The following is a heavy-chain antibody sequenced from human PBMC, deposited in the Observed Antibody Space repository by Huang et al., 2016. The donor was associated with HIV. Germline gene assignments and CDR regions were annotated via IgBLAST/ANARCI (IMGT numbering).Heavy chain of an antibody. J-gene: IGHJ3*02. CDR2: ISKDGSNN. Sequence: QVQLVESGGGVVQPGRYLRLSCAASGFPVNNHAMHWVRQAPCKGLDWVAVISKDGSNNYYADSVKGRFTISRDSSKSTLFLHMTSLRTEDTAVYYCARAKDTWDAYDIWGQGTMVIVSS. CDR3: ARAKDTWDAYDI. D-gene: IGHD5-18*01. V-gene: IGHV3-30-3*01. CDR1: GFPVNNHA.